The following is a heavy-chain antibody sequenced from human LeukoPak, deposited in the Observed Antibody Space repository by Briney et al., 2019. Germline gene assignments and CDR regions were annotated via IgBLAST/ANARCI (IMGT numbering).Heavy chain of an antibody. V-gene: IGHV4-59*01. CDR2: IYYSGST. CDR1: GGSISSYY. CDR3: ARGRSVPDY. J-gene: IGHJ4*02. D-gene: IGHD3-10*01. Sequence: TSETLSLTCTVSGGSISSYYWSWIRQPPGKGLEWIGYIYYSGSTNYNPSLKSRVTISVDTSKNQFSLKLSSVTAADTAVYYCARGRSVPDYWGQGTLVTLSS.